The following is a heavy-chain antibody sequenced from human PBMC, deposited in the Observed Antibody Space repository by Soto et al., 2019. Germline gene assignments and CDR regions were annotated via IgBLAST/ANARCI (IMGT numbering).Heavy chain of an antibody. CDR2: ISAYNGNT. CDR3: ARDRYYYGSESPYWYFDL. D-gene: IGHD3-10*01. J-gene: IGHJ2*01. Sequence: GASVKVSCKASGYTFTSYGISWVRQAPGQGLEWMGWISAYNGNTNYAQKLQGRVTMTRDTSASTAYMELSSLRSEDTAVYYFARDRYYYGSESPYWYFDLWGRGTLVTVSS. CDR1: GYTFTSYG. V-gene: IGHV1-18*01.